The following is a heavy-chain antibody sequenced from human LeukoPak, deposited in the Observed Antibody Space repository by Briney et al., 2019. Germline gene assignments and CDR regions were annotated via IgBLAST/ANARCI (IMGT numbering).Heavy chain of an antibody. Sequence: NPSETLSLTCTVSGGSISSGYYYWSWIRQPPGKGLEWIGYIYYSGSTYYNPSLKSRVTISVDTSKNQFSLKLSSVTAADTAVYYCARFQGYCSGGSCYRYGMDVWGQGTTVTVSS. CDR3: ARFQGYCSGGSCYRYGMDV. D-gene: IGHD2-15*01. J-gene: IGHJ6*02. CDR1: GGSISSGYYY. V-gene: IGHV4-30-4*01. CDR2: IYYSGST.